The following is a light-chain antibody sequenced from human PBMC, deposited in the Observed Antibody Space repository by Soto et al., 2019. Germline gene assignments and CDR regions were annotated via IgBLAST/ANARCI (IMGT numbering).Light chain of an antibody. CDR3: QQYNSWPIT. V-gene: IGKV3-15*01. Sequence: EIVLTQSPATLSVSPGERATLSYRASQSVSGDLAWYHHKPGQAPRLLIYDASARALDIPDRFAGSGSGTEFTLTISSLQSEDFAVYFCQQYNSWPITFGQGTRLEIK. J-gene: IGKJ5*01. CDR2: DAS. CDR1: QSVSGD.